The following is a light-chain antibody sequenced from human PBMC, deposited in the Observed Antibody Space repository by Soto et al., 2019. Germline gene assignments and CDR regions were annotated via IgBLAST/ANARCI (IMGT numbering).Light chain of an antibody. CDR1: QSIASHY. CDR3: HQRRRWPYNPLS. J-gene: IGKJ4*01. V-gene: IGKV3-11*01. Sequence: EVVLTQSPATLSLSPGDRATLSCRASQSIASHYLAWYQQTRGQAPRLLMYDASNRAPGIPARFSGSGSGPHLTPTLSRLEPVDFAVYSCHQRRRWPYNPLSFGGGTKVQI. CDR2: DAS.